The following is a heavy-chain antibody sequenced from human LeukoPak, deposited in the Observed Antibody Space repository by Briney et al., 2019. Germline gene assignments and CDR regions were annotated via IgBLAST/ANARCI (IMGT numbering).Heavy chain of an antibody. CDR2: MYHSGNT. CDR3: ARDVGARLPGY. CDR1: GGSISSNNW. Sequence: SETLSLTCAVSGGSISSNNWWSWVRQPPGKGLEWIGEMYHSGNTNYNPSLKSRAAMSVDKSKNQFSLKLNSVTAADTAVYCCARDVGARLPGYWGQGILVTVSS. J-gene: IGHJ4*02. D-gene: IGHD6-6*01. V-gene: IGHV4-4*01.